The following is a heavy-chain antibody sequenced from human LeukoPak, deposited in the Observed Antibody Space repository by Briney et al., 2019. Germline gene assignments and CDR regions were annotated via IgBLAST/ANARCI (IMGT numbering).Heavy chain of an antibody. CDR2: TYYRSKWYN. Sequence: SQTLSLTCAISGDSVSSNSAAWNWIRQSPSRGLEWLGRTYYRSKWYNDYAVSVKSRITINPDTSKNQFSLQLNSVTPEDTAVYYCAREYLPLSSGGYYFDYWGQGTLVTVSS. CDR3: AREYLPLSSGGYYFDY. CDR1: GDSVSSNSAA. V-gene: IGHV6-1*01. J-gene: IGHJ4*02. D-gene: IGHD2-15*01.